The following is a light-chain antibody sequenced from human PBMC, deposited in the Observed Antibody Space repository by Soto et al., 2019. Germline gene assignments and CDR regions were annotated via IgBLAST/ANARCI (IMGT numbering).Light chain of an antibody. J-gene: IGKJ2*01. CDR1: QSVLYSSNNKNY. Sequence: DIVMTQSPDSLAVFQGERATINCKSSQSVLYSSNNKNYLAWYQQRPGQPPKLLIYWASTRESGVPDRFSSSGSGTDFTLTITSLQAEDVAVYYCQQYESTPPTFGQGTKLEIK. CDR2: WAS. CDR3: QQYESTPPT. V-gene: IGKV4-1*01.